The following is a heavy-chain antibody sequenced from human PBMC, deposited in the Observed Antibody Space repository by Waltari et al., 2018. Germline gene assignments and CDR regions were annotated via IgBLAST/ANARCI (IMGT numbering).Heavy chain of an antibody. J-gene: IGHJ4*02. V-gene: IGHV3-74*01. D-gene: IGHD6-19*01. CDR3: ARAGIAVAGKGRSY. Sequence: EVQLVESGGGLVRPGGSLTLSCEVSGFRLSDYWMHWVRQAPGKGLIWVSAINLDGRCTWYADSVRGRFTISRDNAKNSLYLQMNSLRAEDTAVYYCARAGIAVAGKGRSYWGQGTLVTVSS. CDR2: INLDGRCT. CDR1: GFRLSDYW.